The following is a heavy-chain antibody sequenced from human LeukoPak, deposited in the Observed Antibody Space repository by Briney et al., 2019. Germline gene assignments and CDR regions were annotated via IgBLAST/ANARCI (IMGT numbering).Heavy chain of an antibody. Sequence: PGGSLRLSCAASGFTSSSYGMHWVRQAPGKGLEWVAVISYDGSNKYYADSVKGRFTISRDNSKNTLYLQMNSLRAEDTAVYYCAVPSGDCSGGSCLPLYWGQGTLVTVSS. D-gene: IGHD2-15*01. CDR2: ISYDGSNK. CDR3: AVPSGDCSGGSCLPLY. CDR1: GFTSSSYG. V-gene: IGHV3-30*03. J-gene: IGHJ4*02.